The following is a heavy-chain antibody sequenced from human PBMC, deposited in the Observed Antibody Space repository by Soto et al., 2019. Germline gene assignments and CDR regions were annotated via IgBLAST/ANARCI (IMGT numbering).Heavy chain of an antibody. J-gene: IGHJ5*01. CDR2: IFYSGST. V-gene: IGHV4-59*01. CDR1: GGSISSYY. D-gene: IGHD3-10*02. CDR3: ASMIGDPVLSFDS. Sequence: QVQLQESGPGLVKPSETLSLTCTVSGGSISSYYWSWIRQPPGKGLEWIGFIFYSGSTSYNPSLKLRFTISIDTSEYQFSLKLNSVTAAATAVYYCASMIGDPVLSFDSWGQGTLVAVSS.